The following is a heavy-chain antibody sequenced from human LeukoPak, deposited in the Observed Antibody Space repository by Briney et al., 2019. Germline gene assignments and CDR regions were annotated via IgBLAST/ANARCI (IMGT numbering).Heavy chain of an antibody. D-gene: IGHD1-1*01. CDR1: EYNFTNYY. V-gene: IGHV1-2*02. CDR3: AKSREWNDVGYFDY. Sequence: ASVKVSCKASEYNFTNYYVHWVRQAPGQGLEWMGWIKPNSRASIFAQKFQGRVTMTRDTSISTVYMELSRLKYDDTAVYYCAKSREWNDVGYFDYWGQGTLITVSS. J-gene: IGHJ4*01. CDR2: IKPNSRAS.